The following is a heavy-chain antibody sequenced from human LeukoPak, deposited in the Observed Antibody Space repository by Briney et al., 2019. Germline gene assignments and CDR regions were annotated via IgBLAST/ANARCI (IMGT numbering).Heavy chain of an antibody. CDR2: ISAYNGNT. V-gene: IGHV1-18*01. J-gene: IGHJ3*02. CDR3: ATRRQWLVKGDAFDM. D-gene: IGHD6-19*01. Sequence: GAAVKVSCKASGYTFTSYGISWVRQAPGQGLEWMGWISAYNGNTNYAQKLQGRVTMTEDTSTDTAYMELSSLRYEDTAVYYCATRRQWLVKGDAFDMWGQGTMVTVSS. CDR1: GYTFTSYG.